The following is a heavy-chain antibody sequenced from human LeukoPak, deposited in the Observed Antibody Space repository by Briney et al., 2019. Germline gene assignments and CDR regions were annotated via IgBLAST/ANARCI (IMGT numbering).Heavy chain of an antibody. J-gene: IGHJ4*02. CDR3: AKDGANYYDSSGYYGPFDY. D-gene: IGHD3-22*01. CDR2: ISRDGGST. Sequence: PGGSLRLSCAASGFTFDDYAMHWVRQAPGKGLEWVSLISRDGGSTYYADSVKGRFTISRDNSKNSLYLQMNSLRAEDTALYYCAKDGANYYDSSGYYGPFDYWGQGTLVTVSS. CDR1: GFTFDDYA. V-gene: IGHV3-43D*04.